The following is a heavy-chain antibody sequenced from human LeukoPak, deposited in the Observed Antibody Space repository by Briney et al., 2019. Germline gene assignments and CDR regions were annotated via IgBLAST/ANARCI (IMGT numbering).Heavy chain of an antibody. J-gene: IGHJ4*02. D-gene: IGHD1-1*01. V-gene: IGHV4-59*01. CDR1: GXSISSYY. CDR2: IYYSGST. CDR3: AREGTTGWAF. Sequence: SETLSLTCTASGXSISSYYWSWIRQPPGKGLEWIGYIYYSGSTKYNPSFNSRVTMSVDTSKNQISLKLSSVTAADTAVYFCAREGTTGWAFWGQGTLVTVSS.